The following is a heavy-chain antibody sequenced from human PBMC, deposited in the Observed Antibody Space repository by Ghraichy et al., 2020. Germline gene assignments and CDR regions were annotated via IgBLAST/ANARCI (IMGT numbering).Heavy chain of an antibody. D-gene: IGHD6-13*01. CDR2: INTNTETP. CDR3: ASGSTWSIFDY. J-gene: IGHJ4*02. Sequence: VKVSCKASGYPFTHYAMNWVRQAPGQRPEWMGWINTNTETPTYAPGFTGRFVFSLDPSVSTAYLQISGLKTEDTAIYYCASGSTWSIFDYWGQGTLVNVSS. V-gene: IGHV7-4-1*02. CDR1: GYPFTHYA.